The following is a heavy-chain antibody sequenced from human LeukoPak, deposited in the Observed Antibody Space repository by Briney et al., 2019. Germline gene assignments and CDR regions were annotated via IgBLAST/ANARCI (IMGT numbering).Heavy chain of an antibody. V-gene: IGHV3-48*01. CDR2: ISSSSSTI. Sequence: VGSLRLSCAASGFTFSSYSMNWVRQAPGKGLEWVSYISSSSSTIYYADSVKGRFTISRDNAKNSLYLQMNSLRAEDTAVYYCASSSLMLYAIIVYWGQGTLVTVSS. D-gene: IGHD2-8*01. CDR3: ASSSLMLYAIIVY. CDR1: GFTFSSYS. J-gene: IGHJ4*02.